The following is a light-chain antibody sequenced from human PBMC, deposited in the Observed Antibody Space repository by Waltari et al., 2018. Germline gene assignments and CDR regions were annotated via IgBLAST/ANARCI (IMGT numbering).Light chain of an antibody. V-gene: IGLV1-40*01. CDR2: DND. CDR1: SSNIGAGSD. CDR3: QSYDSGQWV. Sequence: QSVLTQPPSVSGAPGQRLTISCTGSSSNIGAGSDVHWYQQFSGTAPKLLIFDNDNRPSGVPDRFSGSRSGTSAYLAITGLQTDDEADYFCQSYDSGQWVFGGGTKVTVL. J-gene: IGLJ3*02.